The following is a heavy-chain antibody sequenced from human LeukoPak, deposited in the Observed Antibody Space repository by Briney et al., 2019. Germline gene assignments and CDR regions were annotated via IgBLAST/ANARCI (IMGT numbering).Heavy chain of an antibody. CDR3: ARSYCSGGSCYNDI. Sequence: PSETLSLTCTVSGGSISSYYWSWIRQPPGKGLEWIGYIYYSGSTNYNPSLKSRVTISVDTSKNQFSLKLSSVTAADTAVYYCARSYCSGGSCYNDIWGQGTMVTVSS. V-gene: IGHV4-59*01. CDR2: IYYSGST. D-gene: IGHD2-15*01. J-gene: IGHJ3*02. CDR1: GGSISSYY.